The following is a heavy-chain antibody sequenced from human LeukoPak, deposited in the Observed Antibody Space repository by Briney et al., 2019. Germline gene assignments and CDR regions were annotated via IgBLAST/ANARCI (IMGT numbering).Heavy chain of an antibody. CDR3: AKTSRWERDYFDY. CDR2: MSGVGGNT. CDR1: GFIFSGCA. D-gene: IGHD5-24*01. J-gene: IGHJ4*02. V-gene: IGHV3-23*01. Sequence: GGSLRLSCARSGFIFSGCAMSWVRQAPGKGLEWVSAMSGVGGNTFYTDSVRGRFTISRDNSKNTLYLQMNSLRAEDTAIYYCAKTSRWERDYFDYWGQGTLVTVSS.